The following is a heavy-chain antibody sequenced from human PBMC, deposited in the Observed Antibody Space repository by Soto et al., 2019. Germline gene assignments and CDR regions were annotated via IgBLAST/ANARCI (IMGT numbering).Heavy chain of an antibody. CDR3: AADPLYYYDSSGYYYGGPKAFDI. D-gene: IGHD3-22*01. CDR2: IVVGSGNT. Sequence: SVKVSCKASGFTFTISAVQWVRQARGQRLEWIGWIVVGSGNTNYAQKFQERVTITRDMSTSTVYMELSSLRSEDTAVYYCAADPLYYYDSSGYYYGGPKAFDIWGQGTMVTVSS. V-gene: IGHV1-58*01. J-gene: IGHJ3*02. CDR1: GFTFTISA.